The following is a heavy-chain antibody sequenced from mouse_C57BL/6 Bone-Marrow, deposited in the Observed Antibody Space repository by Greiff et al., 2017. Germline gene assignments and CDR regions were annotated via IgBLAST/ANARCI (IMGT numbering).Heavy chain of an antibody. CDR2: ISSGGDYI. J-gene: IGHJ3*01. Sequence: EVMLVESGEGLVKPGGSLKLSCAASGFTFSSYAMSWVRQTPEKRLEWVAYISSGGDYIYYADTVKGRFTISRDNARNTLYLQMSSLKSEDTAMYYCTRVDYDYDWFAYWGQGTLVTVSA. V-gene: IGHV5-9-1*02. D-gene: IGHD2-4*01. CDR1: GFTFSSYA. CDR3: TRVDYDYDWFAY.